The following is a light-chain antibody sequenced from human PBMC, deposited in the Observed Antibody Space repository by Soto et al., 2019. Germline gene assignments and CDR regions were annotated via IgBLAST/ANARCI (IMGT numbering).Light chain of an antibody. CDR2: EVY. Sequence: QSALTQPAYVSGSPGQSITISCTGTSSDVGGYKYVSWYQQHPGKAPKLIIYEVYNRPSGVSDRFSGSKSGNTASLTITGLQAEDEADYYCFSSSGSGTLVFGTSTKLTVL. CDR1: SSDVGGYKY. V-gene: IGLV2-14*01. CDR3: FSSSGSGTLV. J-gene: IGLJ1*01.